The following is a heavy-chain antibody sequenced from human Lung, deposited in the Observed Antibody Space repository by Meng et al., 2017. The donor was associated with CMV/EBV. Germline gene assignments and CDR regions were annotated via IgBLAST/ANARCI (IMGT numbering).Heavy chain of an antibody. V-gene: IGHV1-18*01. CDR1: GYTFGSYG. CDR3: ASGTPGRSYCDY. CDR2: FVNYVDT. J-gene: IGHJ4*02. Sequence: VCLLQFGPWVTKPGASRRCSCKASGYTFGSYGICWVRQAPGQGLEWMGWFVNYVDTYPAPKFQGRVTMTTDTHTNTAFMELRSLTSDDTAVYYCASGTPGRSYCDYWGQGTLVTVSS. D-gene: IGHD2-15*01.